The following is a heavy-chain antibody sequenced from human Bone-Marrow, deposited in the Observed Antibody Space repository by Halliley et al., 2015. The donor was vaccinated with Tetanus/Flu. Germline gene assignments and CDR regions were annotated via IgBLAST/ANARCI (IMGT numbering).Heavy chain of an antibody. CDR3: ARLSTTYDWFDP. Sequence: QLVQSGAEVKKPGKSLRISCKGSGYSFTSYWISWVRQMPGKGLEWMGKIDPSDSYTNYSPSFQGHVTISADKSISTAYLQWSSLKASDSAMYYCARLSTTYDWFDPWGQGSLVTVSS. CDR1: GYSFTSYW. V-gene: IGHV5-10-1*01. CDR2: IDPSDSYT. J-gene: IGHJ5*02.